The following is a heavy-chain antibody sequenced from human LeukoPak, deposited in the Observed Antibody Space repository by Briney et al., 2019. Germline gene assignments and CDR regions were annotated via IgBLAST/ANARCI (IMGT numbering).Heavy chain of an antibody. CDR3: ARSGGYSSGWYGGDYFDY. J-gene: IGHJ4*02. Sequence: SETLSLTCTVSGGSISSSSYYWGWIRQPPGKGLEWIGSMYYSGSTYYNPSLKSRVTISVDTSKNQFSLKLSSVTAADTAVYYCARSGGYSSGWYGGDYFDYWGQGTLVTVSS. CDR2: MYYSGST. D-gene: IGHD6-19*01. V-gene: IGHV4-39*01. CDR1: GGSISSSSYY.